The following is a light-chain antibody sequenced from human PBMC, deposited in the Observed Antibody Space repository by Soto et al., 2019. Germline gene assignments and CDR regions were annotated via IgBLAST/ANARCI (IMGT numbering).Light chain of an antibody. V-gene: IGKV1-12*02. Sequence: IQMTQSPSSVSASVGDTVTITCRASQDVSSWLAWYQQKPGKAPKLLIYATSNLQSGVPSRFSGSGTGTDFTLTINSLQPEDFATYYCQQADSFSWTFRQGTKVEI. CDR1: QDVSSW. CDR3: QQADSFSWT. CDR2: ATS. J-gene: IGKJ1*01.